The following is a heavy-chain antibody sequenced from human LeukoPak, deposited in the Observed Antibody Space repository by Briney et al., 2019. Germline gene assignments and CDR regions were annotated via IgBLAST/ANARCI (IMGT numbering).Heavy chain of an antibody. CDR1: GGSISSYY. Sequence: PSQTLSLTCTVSGGSISSYYWSWIRQPPGKGLEWIGYIYYSGSTNFNPSLKSRVTISVDTSKNQFSLKLSSVTAADTAVYYCARRSVVAGTYYFDYWGQGTLVTVSS. CDR2: IYYSGST. CDR3: ARRSVVAGTYYFDY. D-gene: IGHD6-19*01. J-gene: IGHJ4*02. V-gene: IGHV4-59*08.